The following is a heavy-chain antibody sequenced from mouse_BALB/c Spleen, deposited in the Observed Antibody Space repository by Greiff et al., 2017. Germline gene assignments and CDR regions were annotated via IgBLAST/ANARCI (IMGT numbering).Heavy chain of an antibody. Sequence: DVKLVESGGGLVQPGGSRKLSCAASGFTFSSFGMHWVRQAPEKGLEWVAYISSGSSTIYYADTVKGRFTISRDNPKNTLFLQMTSLRSEDTAMYYCARLALGGNYDAMDYWGQGTSVTVSS. J-gene: IGHJ4*01. CDR1: GFTFSSFG. CDR3: ARLALGGNYDAMDY. D-gene: IGHD2-1*01. V-gene: IGHV5-17*02. CDR2: ISSGSSTI.